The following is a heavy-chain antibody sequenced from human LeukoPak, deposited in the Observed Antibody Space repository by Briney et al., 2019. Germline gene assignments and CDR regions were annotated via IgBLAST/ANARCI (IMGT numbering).Heavy chain of an antibody. Sequence: PSETLSLTCAVYAGSFSDYYWSWIRQPPGKGLEWIGEINHSGITNYNPSLKSRVSISVDTSKNQFSLKLSSVTAADTAVYYCARRLQSASQYMGVWGKGTTVTVSS. J-gene: IGHJ6*03. CDR1: AGSFSDYY. CDR3: ARRLQSASQYMGV. D-gene: IGHD5-24*01. V-gene: IGHV4-34*01. CDR2: INHSGIT.